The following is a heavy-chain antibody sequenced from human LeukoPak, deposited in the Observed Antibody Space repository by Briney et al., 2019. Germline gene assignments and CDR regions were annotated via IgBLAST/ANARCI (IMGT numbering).Heavy chain of an antibody. CDR2: ISGSGGST. V-gene: IGHV3-23*01. Sequence: GGSLRLSCAASGFTFSSYAMSWVRQAPGKGLEWVSAISGSGGSTYYADSVKGRFTISRDNSKNTLYLQMNSLRAEDTAVYYCAPPPAIAARPQDFDYWGQGTLVTVSS. J-gene: IGHJ4*02. CDR3: APPPAIAARPQDFDY. CDR1: GFTFSSYA. D-gene: IGHD6-6*01.